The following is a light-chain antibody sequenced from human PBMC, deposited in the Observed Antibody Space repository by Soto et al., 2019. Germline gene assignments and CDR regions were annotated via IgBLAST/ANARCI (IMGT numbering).Light chain of an antibody. Sequence: DIQMTQSPSSVAASVGDRVTITCRASQDIITWLAWYQQKPGQAPKLLISGASSLESGVPSRFSGSGSGTDFTLTISSLQPEDFGTYFCQQANSFPLLTFGGGTKVEI. CDR3: QQANSFPLLT. CDR2: GAS. V-gene: IGKV1-12*01. J-gene: IGKJ4*01. CDR1: QDIITW.